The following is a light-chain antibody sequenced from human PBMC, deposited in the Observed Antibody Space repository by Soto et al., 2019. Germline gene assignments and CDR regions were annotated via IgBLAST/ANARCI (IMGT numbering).Light chain of an antibody. Sequence: QTVVTQEPSFSVSPGGTVTLTCALSSGSVSTSYYPSWYQQTPGQAPRTLIYNTNTRSSGVPDRFSGSILGNKAALTITGAQTDDESTYYCVLYMGSGISVFGGGTKVIVL. J-gene: IGLJ2*01. V-gene: IGLV8-61*01. CDR2: NTN. CDR1: SGSVSTSYY. CDR3: VLYMGSGISV.